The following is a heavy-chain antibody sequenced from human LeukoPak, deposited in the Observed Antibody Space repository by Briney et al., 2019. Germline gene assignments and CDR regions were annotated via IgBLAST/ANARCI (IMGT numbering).Heavy chain of an antibody. Sequence: ASVKVSCKASGYTFTSYGISWVRQAPGQGLEWMGWISAYNGNTNYAQKLQGRVTMTTDTSTSTAYMELRSLRSDDTAVYYCARATKIYGDYEYYFDYWGQGTLSPSPQ. CDR2: ISAYNGNT. CDR1: GYTFTSYG. V-gene: IGHV1-18*01. J-gene: IGHJ4*02. CDR3: ARATKIYGDYEYYFDY. D-gene: IGHD4-17*01.